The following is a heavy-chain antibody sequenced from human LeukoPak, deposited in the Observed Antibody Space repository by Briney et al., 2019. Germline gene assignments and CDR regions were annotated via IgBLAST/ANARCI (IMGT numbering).Heavy chain of an antibody. CDR2: IYADGRT. CDR1: GDSITSGDYF. Sequence: SQTLSLTCTVSGDSITSGDYFWSWIRQPAGKGLEWIGRIYADGRTNCNPSLESRVTLSVDTSKNQFSLKVTSVTAADTAVYYCARYRLGWFDPWGQGTLVTVSS. J-gene: IGHJ5*02. D-gene: IGHD1-26*01. CDR3: ARYRLGWFDP. V-gene: IGHV4-61*02.